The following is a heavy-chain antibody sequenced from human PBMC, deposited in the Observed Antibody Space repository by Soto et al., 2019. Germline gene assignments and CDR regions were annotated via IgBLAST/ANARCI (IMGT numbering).Heavy chain of an antibody. CDR2: IYRSGTT. CDR3: ARVQMATIYFDY. D-gene: IGHD5-12*01. CDR1: GDSINTYY. J-gene: IGHJ4*02. Sequence: PSETLSLTCTVSGDSINTYYWSWIRQPPGKGLGWIGHIYRSGTTRYNPSVKSRVTISVDTSKNQFSLKLSSVTAADTAVYYCARVQMATIYFDYWGQGILVTVSS. V-gene: IGHV4-59*01.